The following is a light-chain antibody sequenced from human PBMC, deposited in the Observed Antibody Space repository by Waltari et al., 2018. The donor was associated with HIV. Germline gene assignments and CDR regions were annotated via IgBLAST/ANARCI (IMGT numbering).Light chain of an antibody. Sequence: DIVLTQSPGTLSLSPGERATLSCRASQSVTSSYLAWYQQKPGQAPRLLIYGASSRATGIPDRFSGSGSETDFTLTISRLEPEDFAVYYCQQYRGSTWTFGQGTKVEIK. CDR2: GAS. CDR3: QQYRGSTWT. J-gene: IGKJ1*01. V-gene: IGKV3-20*01. CDR1: QSVTSSY.